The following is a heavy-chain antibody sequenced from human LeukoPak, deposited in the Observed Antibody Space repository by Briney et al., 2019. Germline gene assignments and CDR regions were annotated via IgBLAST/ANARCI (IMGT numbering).Heavy chain of an antibody. CDR3: ARELYDFWSGIPHTPDAFDI. CDR1: GYTFTGYY. J-gene: IGHJ3*02. CDR2: INPNSGGT. D-gene: IGHD3-3*01. Sequence: ASVKVSCKASGYTFTGYYMHWVRQAPGQGLEWMGWINPNSGGTNYAQKFQGRVTMTRDTSISTAYMELSRLRSDDTAVYYCARELYDFWSGIPHTPDAFDIWGQGTMVTVSS. V-gene: IGHV1-2*02.